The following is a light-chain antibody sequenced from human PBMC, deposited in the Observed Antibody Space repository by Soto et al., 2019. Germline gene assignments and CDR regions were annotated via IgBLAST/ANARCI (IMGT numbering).Light chain of an antibody. V-gene: IGLV2-14*01. Sequence: QSALTQPASVSGSPGQSITISCTGTSSDVGGYNYVSWYQQHPGKAPKLMIYEVSNRPAGVSNRFSGSKSGNTASLNISGLQAEDEADYYCSSYTSRSTYVLGTGTKLTVL. CDR3: SSYTSRSTYV. J-gene: IGLJ1*01. CDR1: SSDVGGYNY. CDR2: EVS.